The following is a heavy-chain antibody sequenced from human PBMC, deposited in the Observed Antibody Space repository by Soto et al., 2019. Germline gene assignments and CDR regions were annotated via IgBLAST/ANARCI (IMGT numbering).Heavy chain of an antibody. J-gene: IGHJ6*02. CDR1: GGSLSGYY. CDR3: ARTLYYYDSSGYAVGYYGMDV. Sequence: SETLSLTCAVYGGSLSGYYWSWIRQPPGKGLEWIGEINHSGSTNYNPSLKSRVTISVDTSKNQFSLKLSSVTAADTAVYYCARTLYYYDSSGYAVGYYGMDVWGQGTTVTVSS. CDR2: INHSGST. V-gene: IGHV4-34*01. D-gene: IGHD3-22*01.